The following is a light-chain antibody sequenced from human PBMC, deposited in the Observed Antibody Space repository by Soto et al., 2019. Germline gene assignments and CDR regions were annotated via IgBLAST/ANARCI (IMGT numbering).Light chain of an antibody. CDR3: QQYAKSPIT. V-gene: IGKV3-15*01. CDR1: QSISNN. Sequence: EIVLTQSPATLSLSPWERATLSCRASQSISNNLAWYQQKPGQAPRLVIYSAFTRATGIPARFSGSGSGTDFSLTISRLEPEDFAVFYCQQYAKSPITFGQGTRLEIK. CDR2: SAF. J-gene: IGKJ5*01.